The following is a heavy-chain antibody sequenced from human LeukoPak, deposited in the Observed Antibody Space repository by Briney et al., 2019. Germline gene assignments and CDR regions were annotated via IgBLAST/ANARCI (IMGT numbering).Heavy chain of an antibody. J-gene: IGHJ4*02. CDR1: GFTFSSYS. D-gene: IGHD3-22*01. CDR3: ARDIYYDSSGYYGSVY. V-gene: IGHV3-48*04. Sequence: GGSLRLSCAASGFTFSSYSMNWVRQAPGKGLEWVSYISSSSSTIYYADSVKGRFTISRDNAKNSLYLQMNSLRAEDTAVYYCARDIYYDSSGYYGSVYWGQGTLVAVSS. CDR2: ISSSSSTI.